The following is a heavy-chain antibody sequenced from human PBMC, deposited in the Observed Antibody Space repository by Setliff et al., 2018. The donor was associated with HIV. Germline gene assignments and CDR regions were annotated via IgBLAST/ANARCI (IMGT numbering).Heavy chain of an antibody. CDR2: ISRDGYST. Sequence: GGSLRLSCEASGFTFSDYWMHWVRHAPGKGLVWVSRISRDGYSTTYADSVKGRFAISRDNAKNTLHLQMNSLRAEDTALYYCARGDQTGYYRTYFYYMDLWGKGTTVTVSS. D-gene: IGHD3-9*01. V-gene: IGHV3-74*01. CDR1: GFTFSDYW. CDR3: ARGDQTGYYRTYFYYMDL. J-gene: IGHJ6*03.